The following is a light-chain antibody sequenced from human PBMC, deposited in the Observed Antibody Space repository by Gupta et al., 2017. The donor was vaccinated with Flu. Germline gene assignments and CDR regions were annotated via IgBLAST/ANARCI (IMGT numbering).Light chain of an antibody. Sequence: EIVLTQSPATLSLSPGERATLSCRASQNVDSYLAWYQQKPGQAPRLLIYDASKRDTGIPVRFSGSGSGTDFTLTISSREPEDFAVYYCQQRSIWPPWTFGQGTKVEVK. V-gene: IGKV3-11*01. CDR1: QNVDSY. J-gene: IGKJ1*01. CDR2: DAS. CDR3: QQRSIWPPWT.